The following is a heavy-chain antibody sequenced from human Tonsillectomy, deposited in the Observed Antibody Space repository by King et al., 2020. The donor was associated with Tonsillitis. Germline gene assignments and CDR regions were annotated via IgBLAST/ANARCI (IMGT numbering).Heavy chain of an antibody. CDR1: GGSFSGYY. CDR2: INHSGST. D-gene: IGHD2-15*01. J-gene: IGHJ4*02. CDR3: ARGGGCSGGGCYGDY. V-gene: IGHV4-34*01. Sequence: VQLQQWGAGLLKPSETLSLTCAVYGGSFSGYYWSWIRHPPGKGREWMGEINHSGSTNYNPSLKSRVTISLDTSKSQFSLKLSSVTAADTAVYYCARGGGCSGGGCYGDYWGQGTLVTVSS.